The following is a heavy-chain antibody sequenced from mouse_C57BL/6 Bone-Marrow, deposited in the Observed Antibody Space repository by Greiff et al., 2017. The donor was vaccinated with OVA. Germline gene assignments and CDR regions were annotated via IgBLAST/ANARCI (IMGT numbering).Heavy chain of an antibody. J-gene: IGHJ2*01. CDR1: GYTFTNYW. CDR2: IYPGGGYT. D-gene: IGHD3-3*01. Sequence: VQLQQSGAELVRPGTSVKMSCKASGYTFTNYWIGWAKQRPGHGLEWIGDIYPGGGYTNYNEKFKSKATLTVDTSSSTAYMQLSSLTSEDSAVYYCARSYLGCPYWGQGTTLTVSS. CDR3: ARSYLGCPY. V-gene: IGHV1-63*01.